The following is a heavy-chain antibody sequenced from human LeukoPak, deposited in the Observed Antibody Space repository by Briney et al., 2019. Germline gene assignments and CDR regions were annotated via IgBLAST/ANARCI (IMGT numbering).Heavy chain of an antibody. J-gene: IGHJ4*02. D-gene: IGHD6-13*01. V-gene: IGHV5-51*01. CDR1: GYTFTTYW. CDR2: TYPGDCNP. CDR3: VRHGLGSSYFGFDY. Sequence: LGEALKISCKGSGYTFTTYWIGWVRQMPGKGLEWIGITYPGDCNPIFSPSFQGQVTISADTSISTVYLQWSSLKASDSAMYYCVRHGLGSSYFGFDYWGQGTLVTVSS.